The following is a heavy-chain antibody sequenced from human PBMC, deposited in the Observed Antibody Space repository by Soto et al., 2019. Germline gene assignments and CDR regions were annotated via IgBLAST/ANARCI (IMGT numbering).Heavy chain of an antibody. V-gene: IGHV4-59*01. CDR3: ARVNSGGANY. CDR2: IYYSGST. CDR1: GGSISRYY. Sequence: QVQLQESGPGLVKPSETLSLTCTVSGGSISRYYWSWIRQPPGKGLEWIGYIYYSGSTNYNPSLKRRVAISVDTSKTQFSLKLSSMTAADTAVYYCARVNSGGANYWGQGTVVPVSS. D-gene: IGHD6-25*01. J-gene: IGHJ4*02.